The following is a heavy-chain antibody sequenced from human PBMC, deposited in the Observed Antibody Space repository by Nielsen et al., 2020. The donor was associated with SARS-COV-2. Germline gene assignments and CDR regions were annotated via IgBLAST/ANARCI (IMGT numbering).Heavy chain of an antibody. D-gene: IGHD4-11*01. CDR1: GFTFSSYS. CDR2: ISSSSSTI. V-gene: IGHV3-48*02. Sequence: GVLKISCAASGFTFSSYSMNWVRQAPGKGLEWVSYISSSSSTIYYADSVKGRFTISRDNAKNSLYLQMNSLRDEDTAVYYCARVTTVSSTWNYYYGMDVWGQGTTVTVSS. J-gene: IGHJ6*02. CDR3: ARVTTVSSTWNYYYGMDV.